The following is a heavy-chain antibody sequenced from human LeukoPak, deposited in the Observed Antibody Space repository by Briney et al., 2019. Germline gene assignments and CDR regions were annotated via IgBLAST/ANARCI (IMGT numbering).Heavy chain of an antibody. CDR1: GFTFDDYA. Sequence: GGSPRLSCAASGFTFDDYAMRWVRQAPGKGLEWVSLISGDGGSTYYADSVKGRFTISRDNSKNSLYLQMNSLRTEDTALYYCAKVPAAAGTLYYYYGMDVWGQGTTVTVSS. V-gene: IGHV3-43*02. D-gene: IGHD6-13*01. CDR2: ISGDGGST. CDR3: AKVPAAAGTLYYYYGMDV. J-gene: IGHJ6*02.